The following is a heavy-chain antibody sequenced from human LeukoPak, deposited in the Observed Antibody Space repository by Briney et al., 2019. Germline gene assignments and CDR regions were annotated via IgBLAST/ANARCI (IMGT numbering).Heavy chain of an antibody. CDR1: GYTFTGYY. CDR2: INPNSGGT. CDR3: ASGETLI. V-gene: IGHV1-2*06. J-gene: IGHJ3*02. Sequence: ASVKVSXKASGYTFTGYYMHWLRQAPGQGLEWMGRINPNSGGTNYAQKFQGRVTMTRDTSSSTGYMELRRLRPDDTAVYYCASGETLIWGQGTKVTVSS.